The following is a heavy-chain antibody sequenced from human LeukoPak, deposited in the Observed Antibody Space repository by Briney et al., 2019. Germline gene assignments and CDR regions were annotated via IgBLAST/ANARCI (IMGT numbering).Heavy chain of an antibody. CDR1: EFTFSSYW. Sequence: PGGSLRLSCAASEFTFSSYWMHWVRQAPGKGLVWVSRIDSDGSSTGYADSVKGRFIISRDNAKNTLYLQMNSLRAEDTAVYYCARGFTIFGVVNDAFGIWGQGTMVTVSS. J-gene: IGHJ3*02. CDR3: ARGFTIFGVVNDAFGI. V-gene: IGHV3-74*01. D-gene: IGHD3-3*01. CDR2: IDSDGSST.